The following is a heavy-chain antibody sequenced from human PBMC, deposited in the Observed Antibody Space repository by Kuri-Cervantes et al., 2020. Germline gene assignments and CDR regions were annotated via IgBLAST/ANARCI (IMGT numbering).Heavy chain of an antibody. CDR1: GFTFSTYS. D-gene: IGHD3-3*01. Sequence: GESLKISCAASGFTFSTYSMNWVRQAPGKGLEYVSAISNNGGSTYYADSVKGRFTISRDNSKNTLYLQMGSLRAEDMAVYYCAREGFHYDFWSGYTPTYMDVWGKGTTVTVSS. CDR3: AREGFHYDFWSGYTPTYMDV. CDR2: ISNNGGST. V-gene: IGHV3-64*02. J-gene: IGHJ6*03.